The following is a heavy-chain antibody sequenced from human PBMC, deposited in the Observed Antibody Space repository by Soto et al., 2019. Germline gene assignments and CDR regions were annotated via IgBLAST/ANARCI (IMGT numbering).Heavy chain of an antibody. CDR3: AKGIAGDSSSCFDY. Sequence: EVQLLESGGGLVQPGGSLRLSCAASGFTFSSYAMSWVRQAPGKGLEWVSAISGSGGSTYYADSVTGRFTISGDNSKYTVYVQMNSLRAEDTAVYYCAKGIAGDSSSCFDYWGQGTLVTVSS. CDR1: GFTFSSYA. V-gene: IGHV3-23*01. J-gene: IGHJ4*02. D-gene: IGHD6-13*01. CDR2: ISGSGGST.